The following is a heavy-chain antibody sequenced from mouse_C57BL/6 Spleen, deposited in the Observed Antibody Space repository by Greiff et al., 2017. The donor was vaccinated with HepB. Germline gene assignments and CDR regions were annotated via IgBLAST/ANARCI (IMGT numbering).Heavy chain of an antibody. D-gene: IGHD2-3*01. CDR2: ISYDGSN. V-gene: IGHV3-6*01. CDR3: ARDMNGDWYFDV. J-gene: IGHJ1*03. CDR1: GYSITSGYY. Sequence: ESGPGLVKPSQSLSLTCSVTGYSITSGYYWNWIRQFPGNKLEWMGYISYDGSNNYNPSLKNRISITRDTSKNQFFLKLNSVTTEDTATYYCARDMNGDWYFDVWGTGTTVTVSS.